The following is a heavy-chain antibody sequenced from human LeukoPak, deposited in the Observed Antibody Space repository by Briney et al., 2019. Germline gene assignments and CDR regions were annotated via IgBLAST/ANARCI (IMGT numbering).Heavy chain of an antibody. Sequence: PSETLSLTCTVSGGSISSGDYYWSWIRQPPGKGLEWIGYIYYSGSTNYNPSLKSRVTISVDTSKNQFSLKLSSVTAADTAVYYCATSTMVRGVIITTPAFFDYWGQGTLVTVSS. D-gene: IGHD3-10*01. CDR2: IYYSGST. CDR1: GGSISSGDYY. V-gene: IGHV4-61*08. J-gene: IGHJ4*02. CDR3: ATSTMVRGVIITTPAFFDY.